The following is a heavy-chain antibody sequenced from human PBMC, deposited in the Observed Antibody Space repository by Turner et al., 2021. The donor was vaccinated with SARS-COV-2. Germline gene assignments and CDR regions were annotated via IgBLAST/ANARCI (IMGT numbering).Heavy chain of an antibody. V-gene: IGHV3-64D*06. J-gene: IGHJ4*02. CDR2: IGPNGNGP. Sequence: EIQLMESGGGLVQPGESLRLSCSASGFTFSSQSMHWVRQAPGKGLEYVSAIGPNGNGPYYADSVKGRFTISRDNSKNALYLQMSSLRADDTAVYYCVHGLHTPMLAFWGQGALVTVSS. D-gene: IGHD5-18*01. CDR3: VHGLHTPMLAF. CDR1: GFTFSSQS.